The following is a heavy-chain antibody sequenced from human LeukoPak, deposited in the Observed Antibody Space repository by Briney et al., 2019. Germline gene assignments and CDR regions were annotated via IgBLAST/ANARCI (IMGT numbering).Heavy chain of an antibody. J-gene: IGHJ4*02. CDR1: GFTFSSYA. CDR2: ISGSGGST. D-gene: IGHD3-22*01. CDR3: ARGSGYFLDFDY. V-gene: IGHV3-23*01. Sequence: GGSLRLSCAASGFTFSSYAMSWVRQAPGKGLEWVSAISGSGGSTYYADSVKGRFTISRDNSKNTLYLQMNSLRAEDTAVYYCARGSGYFLDFDYWGQGTLVTVSS.